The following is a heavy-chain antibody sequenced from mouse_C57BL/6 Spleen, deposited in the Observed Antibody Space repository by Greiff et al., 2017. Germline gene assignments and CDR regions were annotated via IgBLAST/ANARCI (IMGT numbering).Heavy chain of an antibody. D-gene: IGHD1-1*01. V-gene: IGHV1-62-2*01. Sequence: VQLQQSGAELVRPGASVKLSCTASGYTFTEYTIHWVKQRSGQGLEWIGWFYPGSGSIEYNEKFKDKATLTADKSSSTVYMELSSLTSEDSAVYFCARHGVYYGSSYYFGCWGQGPTLTVSS. CDR3: ARHGVYYGSSYYFGC. J-gene: IGHJ2*01. CDR1: GYTFTEYT. CDR2: FYPGSGSI.